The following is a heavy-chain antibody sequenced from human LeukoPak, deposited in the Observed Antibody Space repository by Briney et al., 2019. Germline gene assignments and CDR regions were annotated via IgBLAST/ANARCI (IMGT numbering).Heavy chain of an antibody. J-gene: IGHJ6*02. CDR3: ARDVPSGSYYAFYYYGMDV. D-gene: IGHD1-26*01. CDR1: GYTFTSYG. Sequence: ASVKVSCKASGYTFTSYGISWVRQAPGQGLEWMGWISAYNGNTNYAQKLQGRVTMTTDTSTSTAYMELRSLRSDDTAVYYCARDVPSGSYYAFYYYGMDVWGQGTTVTVSS. V-gene: IGHV1-18*01. CDR2: ISAYNGNT.